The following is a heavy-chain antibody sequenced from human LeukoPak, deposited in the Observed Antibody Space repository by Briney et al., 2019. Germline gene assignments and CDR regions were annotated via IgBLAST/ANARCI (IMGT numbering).Heavy chain of an antibody. Sequence: PGGSLRLSCAASGFTFSDYYMSLIRPAPGKGLEWGSYISSSGSTIYYADSVKGRFTISRDNAKNSLYLQMNSLRAEDTAVYYCARDLTVVVSGSGDAFDIWGQGTMVTVSS. CDR1: GFTFSDYY. CDR3: ARDLTVVVSGSGDAFDI. V-gene: IGHV3-11*01. CDR2: ISSSGSTI. D-gene: IGHD3-22*01. J-gene: IGHJ3*02.